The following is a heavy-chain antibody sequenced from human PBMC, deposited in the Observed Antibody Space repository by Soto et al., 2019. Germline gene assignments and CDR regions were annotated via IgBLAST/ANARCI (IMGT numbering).Heavy chain of an antibody. CDR2: ISGSGGST. Sequence: GGSLRLSCAASGFTFSSYAMSWVRQAPGKGLEWVSAISGSGGSTYYADSVKGRFTISRDNSKNTLYLQMNSLRAEDTAVYYCAKGNWKNVAHSDYYYYYYMDVWGKGTTVTVSS. D-gene: IGHD1-1*01. CDR3: AKGNWKNVAHSDYYYYYYMDV. V-gene: IGHV3-23*01. J-gene: IGHJ6*03. CDR1: GFTFSSYA.